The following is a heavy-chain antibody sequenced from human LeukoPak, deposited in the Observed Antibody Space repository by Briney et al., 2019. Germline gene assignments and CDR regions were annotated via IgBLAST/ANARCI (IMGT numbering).Heavy chain of an antibody. J-gene: IGHJ2*01. V-gene: IGHV3-11*01. CDR2: IGLSDTSI. CDR1: GFTFSDYY. CDR3: ARLKLGYWYFDL. Sequence: GGSLVLSCAASGFTFSDYYMSWIRQVPGKGLEWVSYIGLSDTSIYYADSLKGRFAISRDNAKDSLYLHLHSLRAEDTAVYYCARLKLGYWYFDLWGRGTLVTVSS. D-gene: IGHD7-27*01.